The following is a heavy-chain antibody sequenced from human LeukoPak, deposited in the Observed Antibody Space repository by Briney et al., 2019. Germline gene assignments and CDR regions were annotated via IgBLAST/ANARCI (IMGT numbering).Heavy chain of an antibody. D-gene: IGHD1-26*01. CDR3: ACQIEVGATHRGFYYYMDV. J-gene: IGHJ6*03. CDR1: GGTFSSYA. V-gene: IGHV1-69*06. CDR2: IIPMFGTA. Sequence: ASVKVSCKASGGTFSSYAISWVRQAPGQGLEWMGGIIPMFGTANYAQKFQARVTITADKSTSTAYMELSSLRSEDTAMYYCACQIEVGATHRGFYYYMDVWGKGTTVTVSS.